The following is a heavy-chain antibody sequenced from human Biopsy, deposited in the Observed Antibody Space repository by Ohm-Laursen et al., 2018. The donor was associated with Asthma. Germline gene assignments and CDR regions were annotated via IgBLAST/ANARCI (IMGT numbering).Heavy chain of an antibody. D-gene: IGHD4-23*01. CDR3: ARAIHGVNSDRLDFYYYGLDI. CDR2: ILTIFGKA. V-gene: IGHV1-69*13. Sequence: SVKVSCKTSGGTFSSYAISWVRQAPGQGLEWMGGILTIFGKADYAQKFQARVTISADESTSTVYMELSSLRSEDTAVYYCARAIHGVNSDRLDFYYYGLDIWGQGTTVTVSS. J-gene: IGHJ6*02. CDR1: GGTFSSYA.